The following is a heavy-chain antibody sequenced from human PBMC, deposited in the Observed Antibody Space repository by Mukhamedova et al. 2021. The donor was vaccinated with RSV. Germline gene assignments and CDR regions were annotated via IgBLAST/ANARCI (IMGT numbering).Heavy chain of an antibody. D-gene: IGHD3-22*01. V-gene: IGHV3-33*01. CDR3: ARAYYDTRGFYHFDY. J-gene: IGHJ4*02. Sequence: GLEWVAIIWYDGTNKYYADYVKGRFTISSDISKNMMYLQMNGLRAEDTAVYYCARAYYDTRGFYHFDYWGQGTLGTVSS. CDR2: IWYDGTNK.